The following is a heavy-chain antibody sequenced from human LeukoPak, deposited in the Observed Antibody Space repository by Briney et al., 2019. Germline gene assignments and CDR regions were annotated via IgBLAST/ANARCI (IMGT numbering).Heavy chain of an antibody. V-gene: IGHV1-18*01. CDR2: ISTSYNGNT. J-gene: IGHJ4*02. D-gene: IGHD6-25*01. CDR1: GYTFTSYG. Sequence: ASVKVSCKASGYTFTSYGINWVRQAPGQGLEWMGWISTSYNGNTNYAQKLQGRVTMTTDTSTSTASMELKSLRSDDTAVYYCTRGSGKRYIDFWGQGILVTVSS. CDR3: TRGSGKRYIDF.